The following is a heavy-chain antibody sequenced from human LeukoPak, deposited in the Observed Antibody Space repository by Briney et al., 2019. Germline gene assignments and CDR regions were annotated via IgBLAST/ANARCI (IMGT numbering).Heavy chain of an antibody. CDR2: ISSSGSTI. CDR1: GFTFSSYE. V-gene: IGHV3-48*03. Sequence: GGSLRLSCAASGFTFSSYEMNWVRQAPGKGLEWVSYISSSGSTIYYADSVKGRFTISRDNAKNSLYLQMNSLRAEDTAVYYCARGALGLRLGELPLYFDYWGQGTLVTVSS. J-gene: IGHJ4*02. CDR3: ARGALGLRLGELPLYFDY. D-gene: IGHD3-16*02.